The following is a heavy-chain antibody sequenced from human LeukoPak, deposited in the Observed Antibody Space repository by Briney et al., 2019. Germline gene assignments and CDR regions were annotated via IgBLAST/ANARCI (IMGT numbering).Heavy chain of an antibody. Sequence: SVKVSCKASGGTFSSYAISWVRQTPGQGLEWMGGTIPIFGTANYTQKFQGRVTITADESTSTAYMELSSLRSEDTAVYYCARGARKYQLLYPRLDNWFDPWGQGTLVTVSS. CDR3: ARGARKYQLLYPRLDNWFDP. V-gene: IGHV1-69*01. J-gene: IGHJ5*02. CDR2: TIPIFGTA. D-gene: IGHD2-2*02. CDR1: GGTFSSYA.